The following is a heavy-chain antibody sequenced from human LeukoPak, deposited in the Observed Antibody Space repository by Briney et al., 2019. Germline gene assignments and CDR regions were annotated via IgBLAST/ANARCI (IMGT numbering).Heavy chain of an antibody. CDR1: GFTFSSNG. J-gene: IGHJ4*02. V-gene: IGHV3-30*02. CDR3: AKGVGYCSGGSCQQFDY. D-gene: IGHD2-15*01. Sequence: PGGSLRLSCVASGFTFSSNGMHWVRQAPGKGLERVAFIRNDGSNKYYVDSVKGRFTISRDNSKNTLYLQMNSLRAEDTAVYYCAKGVGYCSGGSCQQFDYWGQGTLVTVSS. CDR2: IRNDGSNK.